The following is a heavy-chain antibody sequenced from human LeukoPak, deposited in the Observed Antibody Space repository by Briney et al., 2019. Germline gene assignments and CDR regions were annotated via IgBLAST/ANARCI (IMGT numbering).Heavy chain of an antibody. J-gene: IGHJ5*02. Sequence: PGGSLRLSCAASGFTFSDYYMSWVRQAPGKGLEWVSSISSSSSYIYYADSVKGRFTISRDNAKNSLYLQMNSLRAEDTAVYYGARGVVPAATVRNWFDPWGQGTLVTVSS. CDR3: ARGVVPAATVRNWFDP. V-gene: IGHV3-21*01. CDR2: ISSSSSYI. D-gene: IGHD2-2*01. CDR1: GFTFSDYY.